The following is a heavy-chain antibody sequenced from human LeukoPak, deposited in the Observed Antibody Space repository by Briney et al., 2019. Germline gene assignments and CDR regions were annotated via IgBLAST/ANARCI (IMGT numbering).Heavy chain of an antibody. J-gene: IGHJ5*02. CDR1: GGSASSGSYY. CDR3: ARFVDDYSNWFDP. V-gene: IGHV4-61*01. Sequence: PSETLSLTCTVSGGSASSGSYYWSWIRQPPGKGLEWIGYTYHSGSTNYNPSLKSRVTISVDTSKNQFSLRLSSVTAADTAVYYCARFVDDYSNWFDPWGQGTLVTVSS. D-gene: IGHD4-11*01. CDR2: TYHSGST.